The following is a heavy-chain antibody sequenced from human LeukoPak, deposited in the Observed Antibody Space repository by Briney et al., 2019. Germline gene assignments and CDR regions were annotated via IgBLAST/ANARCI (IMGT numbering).Heavy chain of an antibody. J-gene: IGHJ3*02. CDR3: AAYSSGFSAFDI. CDR1: GDSIINSGYY. D-gene: IGHD6-19*01. V-gene: IGHV4-39*07. CDR2: IYYSGST. Sequence: PSETLSLTCTVSGDSIINSGYYWGWIRQPPGKGLEWIGSIYYSGSTYYNSSLKSRVTISVDTSKKQFSLKLSSVTAADTAVYYCAAYSSGFSAFDIWGQGTMVTVSS.